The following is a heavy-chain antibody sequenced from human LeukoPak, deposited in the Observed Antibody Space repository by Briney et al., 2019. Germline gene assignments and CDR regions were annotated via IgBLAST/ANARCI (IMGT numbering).Heavy chain of an antibody. Sequence: ASVKVSCKASGYTFTGYYMHWVRQAPGQGLEWMGWISAYNGNTNYAQKLQGRVTMTTDTSTSTAYMELRSLRSDDTAVYYCARDSGVGYYDSFDYWGQGTLVTVSS. D-gene: IGHD3-22*01. CDR1: GYTFTGYY. J-gene: IGHJ4*02. CDR2: ISAYNGNT. V-gene: IGHV1-18*04. CDR3: ARDSGVGYYDSFDY.